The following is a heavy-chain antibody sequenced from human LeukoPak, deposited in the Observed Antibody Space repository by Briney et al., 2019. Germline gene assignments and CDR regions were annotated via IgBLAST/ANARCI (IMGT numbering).Heavy chain of an antibody. D-gene: IGHD1-26*01. CDR2: IDWDDDK. V-gene: IGHV2-70*11. CDR1: GFSLSASGMC. Sequence: SGPTLVNPTQTLTLTCTVSGFSLSASGMCVSWIRQPPGKALEWLARIDWDDDKYYSTSLKTRLTISKDTSKNQVVLTMTNMDPVDTATYYCARTNLVGAPHYFDYWGQGTLVTVPS. CDR3: ARTNLVGAPHYFDY. J-gene: IGHJ4*02.